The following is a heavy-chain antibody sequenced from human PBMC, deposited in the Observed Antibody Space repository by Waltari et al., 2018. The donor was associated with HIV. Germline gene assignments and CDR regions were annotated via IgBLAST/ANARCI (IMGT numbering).Heavy chain of an antibody. J-gene: IGHJ6*02. CDR2: INPDGTDT. D-gene: IGHD2-15*01. V-gene: IGHV3-74*01. CDR3: ARGKDCGGGTCDGYHYYGMDV. CDR1: GFTFTTSW. Sequence: EVQLVESGGGLVQPGGSLRLSCAASGFTFTTSWVHWVRQAPGKGLVWVSRINPDGTDTRYADSVKGRFTISRDNAKNTVYLQENSLRGEDTSVYYCARGKDCGGGTCDGYHYYGMDVWGQGTTVTVSS.